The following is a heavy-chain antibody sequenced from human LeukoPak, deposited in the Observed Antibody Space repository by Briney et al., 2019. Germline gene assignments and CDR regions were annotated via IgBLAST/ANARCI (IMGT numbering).Heavy chain of an antibody. V-gene: IGHV3-23*01. J-gene: IGHJ4*02. CDR1: GFTFSSYA. Sequence: GGSLRLSCAASGFTFSSYATSWVRQAPGKGLEWVSAISGSGGSTYYADSVKGRFTISRDNSKNTLYLQMNSLRAEDTAVYYCAKDQRNTIFGVVIIPGDYFDYWGQGTLVTVSS. CDR3: AKDQRNTIFGVVIIPGDYFDY. D-gene: IGHD3-3*01. CDR2: ISGSGGST.